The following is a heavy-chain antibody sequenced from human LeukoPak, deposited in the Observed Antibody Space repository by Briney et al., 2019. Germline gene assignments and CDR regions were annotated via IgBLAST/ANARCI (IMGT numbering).Heavy chain of an antibody. J-gene: IGHJ5*02. D-gene: IGHD4-11*01. Sequence: GGSLRLSCAASGFTFSDYYMSWIRQAPGKGLEWVSYISNSGSTIYYADSVKGRFTISRDNAKNTLYLQMNSLRAEDTAVYYCVSSTTWFDPWGQGTLVTVSS. V-gene: IGHV3-11*04. CDR3: VSSTTWFDP. CDR2: ISNSGSTI. CDR1: GFTFSDYY.